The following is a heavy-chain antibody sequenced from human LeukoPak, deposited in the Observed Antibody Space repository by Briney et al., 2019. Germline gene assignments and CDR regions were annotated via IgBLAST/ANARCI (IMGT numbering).Heavy chain of an antibody. J-gene: IGHJ4*02. CDR3: ASGDYGDYAIY. D-gene: IGHD4-17*01. CDR2: ISGSSSYI. V-gene: IGHV3-21*01. Sequence: GGPLRLSCAASGFTFSSDSMNWVRQAPGKGLEWVSSISGSSSYIYYADSVKGRFTISRDNAKNSLYLQMNSLRAEDTAVYYCASGDYGDYAIYWGQGTLVTVSS. CDR1: GFTFSSDS.